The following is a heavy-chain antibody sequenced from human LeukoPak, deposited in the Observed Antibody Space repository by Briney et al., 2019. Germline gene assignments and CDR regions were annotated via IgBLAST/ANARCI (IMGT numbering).Heavy chain of an antibody. Sequence: GGSLRLSCAASGFTFSSHWMHWVRQPPGRGLVWVSGMSTDGSDRRYADSVKGRFTISRDNSKNTLYLQMNSLRAEDTAVYYCARVHSSGWSFDYWGQGTLVTVSS. CDR1: GFTFSSHW. D-gene: IGHD6-19*01. CDR2: MSTDGSDR. V-gene: IGHV3-74*01. CDR3: ARVHSSGWSFDY. J-gene: IGHJ4*02.